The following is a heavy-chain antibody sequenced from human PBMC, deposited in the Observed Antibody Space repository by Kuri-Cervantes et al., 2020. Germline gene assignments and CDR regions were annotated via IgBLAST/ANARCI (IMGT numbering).Heavy chain of an antibody. CDR2: IKQDGSEK. Sequence: GESLKISCAASGFTFSSYAMSWVRQAPGKGLEWVANIKQDGSEKYYVDSVRGRFTISRDNAKNSLYLQMNSLRAEDTAVYYCARGWSSRTSFLDYWGQGTLVTVSS. CDR3: ARGWSSRTSFLDY. CDR1: GFTFSSYA. V-gene: IGHV3-7*01. J-gene: IGHJ4*02. D-gene: IGHD3-16*02.